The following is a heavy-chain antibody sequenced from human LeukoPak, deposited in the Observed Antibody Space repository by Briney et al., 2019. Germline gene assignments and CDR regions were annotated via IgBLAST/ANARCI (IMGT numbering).Heavy chain of an antibody. D-gene: IGHD5-18*01. Sequence: GGSLRPSCAASGFTFSRYIMNWVRQAPGKGLEWVSSISSSSNYIYYADSVKGRFTISRDNAKNSLYLQMNSLRAEDTAVYYCARKDTVTTYMDVWGKGTTVTVSS. CDR1: GFTFSRYI. J-gene: IGHJ6*03. CDR3: ARKDTVTTYMDV. V-gene: IGHV3-21*06. CDR2: ISSSSNYI.